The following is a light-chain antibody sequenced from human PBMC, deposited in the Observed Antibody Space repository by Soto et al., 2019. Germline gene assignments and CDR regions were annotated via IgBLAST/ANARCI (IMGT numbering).Light chain of an antibody. CDR2: EVS. CDR1: SSDVGGYNY. J-gene: IGLJ1*01. V-gene: IGLV2-8*01. Sequence: SVVTQPRSACGSPGQPVTISCTGTSSDVGGYNYVSWYQQHPGKAPKLMIYEVSKRPSGVPDRFSGSKSGNTASLTVSGLQAEDEADYYCSSYAGSNNLLYVFGTGTKVTVL. CDR3: SSYAGSNNLLYV.